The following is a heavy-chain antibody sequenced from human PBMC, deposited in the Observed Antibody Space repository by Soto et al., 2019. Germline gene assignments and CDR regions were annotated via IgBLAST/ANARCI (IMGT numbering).Heavy chain of an antibody. J-gene: IGHJ4*02. CDR3: ARGLHLGELSLNYCDY. V-gene: IGHV1-18*01. CDR1: GYTFTSYG. D-gene: IGHD3-16*02. CDR2: ISAYNGNT. Sequence: ASVKVSCKASGYTFTSYGISWVRQAPGQGLEWMGWISAYNGNTNYAQKLQGRVTMTTDTSTSTAYMELRSLRSDDTAVYYSARGLHLGELSLNYCDYWGQGTLVTASS.